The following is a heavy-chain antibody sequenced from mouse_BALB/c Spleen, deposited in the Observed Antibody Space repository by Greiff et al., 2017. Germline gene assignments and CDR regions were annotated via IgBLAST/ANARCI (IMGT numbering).Heavy chain of an antibody. Sequence: EVKLMESGGGLVKPGGSLKLSCAASGFTFSDYYMYWVRQTPEKRLEWVATISDGGSYTYYPDSVKGRITISRDNAKNNLYLQMSSLKSEDTAMYYCARDRNGSYLYAMDYWGQGTSVTVSS. D-gene: IGHD1-1*02. CDR1: GFTFSDYY. CDR3: ARDRNGSYLYAMDY. CDR2: ISDGGSYT. J-gene: IGHJ4*01. V-gene: IGHV5-4*02.